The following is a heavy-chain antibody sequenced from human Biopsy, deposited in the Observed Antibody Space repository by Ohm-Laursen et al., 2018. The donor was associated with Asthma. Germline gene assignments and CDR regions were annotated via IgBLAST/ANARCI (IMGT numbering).Heavy chain of an antibody. Sequence: SLRLSCAAPGFAVSRDYMFWARQALGKGLEWVSVIYSGGTSHTADSVRGRFTISRDYSKNTLYLQMRSLRAEDTAVYYCVRGDSSNWSHYYFDYWGQGTLVTVSS. D-gene: IGHD3-22*01. J-gene: IGHJ4*02. CDR1: GFAVSRDY. V-gene: IGHV3-53*01. CDR3: VRGDSSNWSHYYFDY. CDR2: IYSGGTS.